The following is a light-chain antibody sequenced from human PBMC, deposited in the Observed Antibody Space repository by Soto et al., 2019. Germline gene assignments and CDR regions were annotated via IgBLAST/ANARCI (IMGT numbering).Light chain of an antibody. CDR1: QTISKSH. V-gene: IGKV3-20*01. J-gene: IGKJ4*01. CDR2: GTT. Sequence: EVVLTQSPGTLSSSPGEAATFSCRASQTISKSHSAWYQQKPGQPPRLLIYGTTRRASGIPDRFSGSGSAIVYTLITSRREPEAFKEYYCQQSDNSRLIFGVGTRVQIK. CDR3: QQSDNSRLI.